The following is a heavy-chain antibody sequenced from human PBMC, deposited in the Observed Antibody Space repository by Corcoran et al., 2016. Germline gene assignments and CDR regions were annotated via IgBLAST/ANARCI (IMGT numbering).Heavy chain of an antibody. CDR1: GYTFTSYY. Sequence: QVQLVQSGAEVKKPGASVKVSCKASGYTFTSYYMHWVRQAPGQGLEWMGIINPSGGSTSYAQKFQGRVTMTRDTSTSTVYMELSSLRSEDTAVYYCARDRGTVTPPGGYYYGMDVWGQGTTVTVSS. J-gene: IGHJ6*02. CDR2: INPSGGST. V-gene: IGHV1-46*01. CDR3: ARDRGTVTPPGGYYYGMDV. D-gene: IGHD4-4*01.